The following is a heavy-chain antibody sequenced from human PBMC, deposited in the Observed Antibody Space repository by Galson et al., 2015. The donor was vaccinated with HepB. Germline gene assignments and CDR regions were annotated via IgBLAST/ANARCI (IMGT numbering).Heavy chain of an antibody. D-gene: IGHD4-11*01. CDR1: GFTFRTSA. CDR2: SDREDYDT. V-gene: IGHV1-24*01. CDR3: ATNKAAVTHEGFNI. Sequence: SVKVSCKASGFTFRTSAMHWVRQAPGKGLEWMGSSDREDYDTVYAENFEGRVTMTDDTSTDTTYMELSSLTSEDTAVYYCATNKAAVTHEGFNIWGHGTMVTVSS. J-gene: IGHJ3*02.